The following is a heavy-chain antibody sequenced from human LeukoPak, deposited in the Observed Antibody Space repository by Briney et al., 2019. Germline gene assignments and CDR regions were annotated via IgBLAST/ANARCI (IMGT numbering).Heavy chain of an antibody. CDR2: ISGDGGST. D-gene: IGHD2-21*02. CDR1: GFTFDDYA. Sequence: GGSLRLSCAASGFTFDDYAMHWVRQAPGKGLEWVSLISGDGGSTYYADSVKGRFTISRDNSKNSLYLQMNSPRAEDTALYYCAREEAYCGGDCYSWYFDYWGQGTLVTVSS. V-gene: IGHV3-43*02. J-gene: IGHJ4*02. CDR3: AREEAYCGGDCYSWYFDY.